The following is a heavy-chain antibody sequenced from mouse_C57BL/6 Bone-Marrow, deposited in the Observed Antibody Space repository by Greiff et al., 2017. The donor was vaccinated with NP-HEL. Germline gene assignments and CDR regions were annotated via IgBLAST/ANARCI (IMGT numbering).Heavy chain of an antibody. CDR2: IWSGGST. J-gene: IGHJ4*01. V-gene: IGHV2-2*01. CDR3: ASPTNWDGAMDY. CDR1: GFSLTSYG. D-gene: IGHD4-1*02. Sequence: VKLQESGPGLVQPSQSLSITCTVSGFSLTSYGVHWVRQSPGKGLEWLGVIWSGGSTDYNAAFISRLSISKDNSKSQVFFKMNSLQADDTAIYYCASPTNWDGAMDYWGQGTSVTVSS.